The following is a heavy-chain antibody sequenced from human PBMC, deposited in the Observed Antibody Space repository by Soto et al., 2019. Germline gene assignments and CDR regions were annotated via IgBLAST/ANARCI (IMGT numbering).Heavy chain of an antibody. CDR2: IYYSGST. V-gene: IGHV4-30-4*01. Sequence: SETLSLTCTVSGGSISSGDYYWSWIRQPPGKGLEWIGYIYYSGSTYYNTSLKSRVTISVDTSKNLFSLKLSSVTAADTAVYYCARAVRGSYYDYWGQGTLVTVS. J-gene: IGHJ4*02. CDR1: GGSISSGDYY. CDR3: ARAVRGSYYDY. D-gene: IGHD1-26*01.